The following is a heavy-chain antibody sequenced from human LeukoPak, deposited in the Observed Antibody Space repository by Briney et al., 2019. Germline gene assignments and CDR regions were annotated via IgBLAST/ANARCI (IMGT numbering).Heavy chain of an antibody. J-gene: IGHJ4*02. Sequence: GGSLRLSCAASGFNYSSYTMNWVRQAPGMGLEWLSYISASRGTTYYADSVKGRFTISRDNSKNTLYLQMNSLRAEDTAVYYCAGPRFGELLYDYWGQGTLVTVSS. CDR2: ISASRGTT. D-gene: IGHD3-10*01. CDR1: GFNYSSYT. V-gene: IGHV3-48*01. CDR3: AGPRFGELLYDY.